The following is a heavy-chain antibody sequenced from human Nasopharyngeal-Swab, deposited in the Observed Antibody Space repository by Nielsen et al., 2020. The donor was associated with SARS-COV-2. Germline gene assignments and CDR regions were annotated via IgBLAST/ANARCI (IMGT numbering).Heavy chain of an antibody. CDR1: GFTFSSYA. J-gene: IGHJ6*03. V-gene: IGHV3-30-3*01. D-gene: IGHD2-2*01. Sequence: GGSLRLCCAASGFTFSSYAVHWVRQAPGKGLEWVAVISYDGSNKYYADSVKGRFTISRDNSKNTLYLQMDSLRAEDTAVYYCARGRYCSTTSCYAAYYYHYVDVWDKGTTVTVSS. CDR2: ISYDGSNK. CDR3: ARGRYCSTTSCYAAYYYHYVDV.